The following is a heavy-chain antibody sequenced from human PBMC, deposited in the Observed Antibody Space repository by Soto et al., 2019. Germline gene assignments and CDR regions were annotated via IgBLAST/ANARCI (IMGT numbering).Heavy chain of an antibody. D-gene: IGHD6-19*01. CDR1: GFTFSSYG. Sequence: QVQLVESGGGVVQPGRSLRLSCAASGFTFSSYGMHWVRQAPGKGLEWVAVIWYDGSNKYYADSVKGRFTISRDNSKNTLYRQMNSLRAEDTAVYYCAIRPSVAGTLAEYFQHWGQGTLVTVSS. V-gene: IGHV3-33*01. CDR3: AIRPSVAGTLAEYFQH. CDR2: IWYDGSNK. J-gene: IGHJ1*01.